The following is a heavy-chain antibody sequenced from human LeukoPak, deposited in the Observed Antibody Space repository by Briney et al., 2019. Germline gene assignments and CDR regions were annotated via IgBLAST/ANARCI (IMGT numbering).Heavy chain of an antibody. Sequence: PGGSLRLSCAASGFTFSSYAMSWVRQAPGKGLEWVSAISGSGGSTYYADSVKGRFTISRDNSKNTLYLQMNSLRAEDTAVYYCAKCGIAAARPTRLLSSYYYYYGMDVWGQGTTVTVSS. CDR2: ISGSGGST. V-gene: IGHV3-23*01. D-gene: IGHD6-13*01. J-gene: IGHJ6*02. CDR3: AKCGIAAARPTRLLSSYYYYYGMDV. CDR1: GFTFSSYA.